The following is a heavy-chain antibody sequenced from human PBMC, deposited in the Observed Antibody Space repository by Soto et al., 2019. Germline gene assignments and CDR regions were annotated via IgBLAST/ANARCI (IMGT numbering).Heavy chain of an antibody. V-gene: IGHV3-48*01. CDR1: GFTFIYYG. CDR2: ISSSSSII. J-gene: IGHJ4*02. D-gene: IGHD6-6*01. Sequence: PGGSLRLSFTTPGFTFIYYGMNWVRQSPGKGLEWASYISSSSSIIYYADSVKGLFTISRDNSRDTLSLQMTALTIEDSSVYYCTKSSGGSSSVGMDYWGQGTRVTVSS. CDR3: TKSSGGSSSVGMDY.